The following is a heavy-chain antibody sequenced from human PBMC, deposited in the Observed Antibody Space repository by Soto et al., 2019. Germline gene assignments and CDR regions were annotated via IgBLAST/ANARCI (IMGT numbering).Heavy chain of an antibody. CDR3: VIVGRTS. J-gene: IGHJ3*01. V-gene: IGHV3-72*01. Sequence: EVQVVESGGGLVQPGGSLRLSCAVSGLTFSDYYFDWVRQSPGKGLEWVGRSKNKANGYTMEYAASVKGRFTISRDDSKNSVFLQMSSLRTEDTAVYYWVIVGRTSWGHGTTVTVPS. CDR1: GLTFSDYY. D-gene: IGHD3-3*01. CDR2: SKNKANGYTM.